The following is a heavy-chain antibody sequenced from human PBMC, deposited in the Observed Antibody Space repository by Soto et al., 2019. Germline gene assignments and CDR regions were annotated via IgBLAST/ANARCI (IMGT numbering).Heavy chain of an antibody. Sequence: QITLKESGPTLVKPTQTLTLTCTFSGFSLSTSGVGVGWIRQPPGKALEWLALIYWNDDKRYSPSLKSRLTSTNDTSKNQVVLTMANMDPVDTATYYCALPLDVLRYVDWFPSRGQGTLVTFAS. CDR2: IYWNDDK. CDR1: GFSLSTSGVG. CDR3: ALPLDVLRYVDWFPS. V-gene: IGHV2-5*01. D-gene: IGHD3-9*01. J-gene: IGHJ4*02.